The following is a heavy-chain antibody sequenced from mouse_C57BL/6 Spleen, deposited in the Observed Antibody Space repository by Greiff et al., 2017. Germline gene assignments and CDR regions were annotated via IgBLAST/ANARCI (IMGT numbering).Heavy chain of an antibody. J-gene: IGHJ2*01. CDR3: ARDRYSNYEDFDY. CDR1: GFTFSSYA. D-gene: IGHD2-5*01. Sequence: DVMLVESGGGLVKPGGSLKLSCAASGFTFSSYAMSWVRQTPEKRLEWVATISDGGSYTYYPDNVKGRFTISRDNAKNNLYLQMSHLKSEDTAMYYCARDRYSNYEDFDYWGQGTTLTVSS. CDR2: ISDGGSYT. V-gene: IGHV5-4*01.